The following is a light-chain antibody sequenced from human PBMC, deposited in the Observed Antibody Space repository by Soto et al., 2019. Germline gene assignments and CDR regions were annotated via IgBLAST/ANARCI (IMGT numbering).Light chain of an antibody. V-gene: IGKV3-15*01. CDR1: QSVNSN. Sequence: IVITQSPATMTVSQGETATLSCRASQSVNSNLAWYQQKPGQAPRLLISDASTRAAGLPARFSGSGSGTEFTLTISSLQSEDFAVYFCQQSNNWPKTFGQGTK. J-gene: IGKJ1*01. CDR3: QQSNNWPKT. CDR2: DAS.